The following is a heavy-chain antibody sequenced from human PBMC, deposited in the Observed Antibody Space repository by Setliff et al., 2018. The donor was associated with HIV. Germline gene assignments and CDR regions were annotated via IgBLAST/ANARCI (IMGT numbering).Heavy chain of an antibody. V-gene: IGHV3-11*01. D-gene: IGHD2-2*01. CDR3: AKSGYCGSATCRYFYYYMDV. J-gene: IGHJ6*03. CDR2: ISSSGSTI. Sequence: GGSLRLSCAASGFTFSDYYMSWIRQAPGKGLEWVSYISSSGSTIYYVDSVKGRFTISRDDAKYSLYLQMNSLRAEDTAVYYCAKSGYCGSATCRYFYYYMDVWGKGTTVTVSS. CDR1: GFTFSDYY.